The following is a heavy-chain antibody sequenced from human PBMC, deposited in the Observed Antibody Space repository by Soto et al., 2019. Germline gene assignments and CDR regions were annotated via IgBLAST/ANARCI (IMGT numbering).Heavy chain of an antibody. CDR3: ASPPCDSSGRSVYYYYGMDV. CDR2: IIPIFGTA. Sequence: QVQLVQSGAEVKKPGSSVKVSCKASGGTFSSYAISWVRQAPGQGLEWMGGIIPIFGTANYAQKFQGRVTITADESTSTAYMELSSLRAEDTAVYYCASPPCDSSGRSVYYYYGMDVWGQGTTVTVSS. V-gene: IGHV1-69*12. CDR1: GGTFSSYA. J-gene: IGHJ6*02. D-gene: IGHD6-19*01.